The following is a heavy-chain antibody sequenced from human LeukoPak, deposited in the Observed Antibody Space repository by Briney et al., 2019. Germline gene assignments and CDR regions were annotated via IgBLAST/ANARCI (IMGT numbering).Heavy chain of an antibody. CDR3: ARQAGSGLFILP. CDR2: IYYSGNT. Sequence: PSETLSLTCTVSGVSISSSNSYWGWIRQPPGKGLEWIGSIYYSGNTYYNASLKSQVSISIDTSKNQFSLRLTSVTAADTAVYYCARQAGSGLFILPGGQGTLVTVSS. D-gene: IGHD3/OR15-3a*01. CDR1: GVSISSSNSY. J-gene: IGHJ4*02. V-gene: IGHV4-39*01.